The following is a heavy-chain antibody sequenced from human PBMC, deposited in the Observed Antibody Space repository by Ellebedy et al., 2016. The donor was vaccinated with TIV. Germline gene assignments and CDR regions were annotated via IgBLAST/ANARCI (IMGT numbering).Heavy chain of an antibody. Sequence: GGSLRLXXAASGFTFSSYAMHWVRQAPGKGLEWVAVISYDGSNKYYADSVKGRFTISRDNSKNTLYLQMNSLKAEDTAVYYCARDLNVDDILTGYYSYYYGMDVWGQGTTVTVSS. CDR3: ARDLNVDDILTGYYSYYYGMDV. J-gene: IGHJ6*02. CDR2: ISYDGSNK. D-gene: IGHD3-9*01. CDR1: GFTFSSYA. V-gene: IGHV3-30-3*01.